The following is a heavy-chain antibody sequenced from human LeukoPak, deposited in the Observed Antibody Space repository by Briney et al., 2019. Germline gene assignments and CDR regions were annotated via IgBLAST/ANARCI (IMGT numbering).Heavy chain of an antibody. D-gene: IGHD3-3*01. Sequence: GGSLRLSCAASGFTFSSYAMSWVRQAPGKGLEWVSAISGSGGSTYYADSVKGRFTISRDNSKNTLYLQMNSLRAEDTAVYYCAKDRDMYYDFWSGYSSFDYWGQGTLVTVSS. CDR2: ISGSGGST. J-gene: IGHJ4*02. CDR3: AKDRDMYYDFWSGYSSFDY. CDR1: GFTFSSYA. V-gene: IGHV3-23*01.